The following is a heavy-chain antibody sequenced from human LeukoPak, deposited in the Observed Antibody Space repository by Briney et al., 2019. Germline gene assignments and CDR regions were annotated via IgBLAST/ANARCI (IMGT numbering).Heavy chain of an antibody. J-gene: IGHJ6*03. CDR3: ARNKRGPDSSEPEDYYYYYYMDV. V-gene: IGHV3-11*04. CDR2: ISSSGSTI. CDR1: GFTFSDYY. D-gene: IGHD6-13*01. Sequence: GGSLRLSCAASGFTFSDYYMSWIRQAPGKGLEWVSYISSSGSTIYYADSVKGRFTISRDNAKNSLYLQMNSLRAEDTAVYYCARNKRGPDSSEPEDYYYYYYMDVWGKGTTVPVSS.